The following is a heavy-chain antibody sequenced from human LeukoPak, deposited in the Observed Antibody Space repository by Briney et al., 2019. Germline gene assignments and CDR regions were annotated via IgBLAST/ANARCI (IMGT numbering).Heavy chain of an antibody. Sequence: SQTLSLTCAISGDSVSSNSATWNWIRQSPSRGLEWLGRTYYMSKWYNDYAVSVKSRITINPDTSKNQFSLQLNSVTPEDTAVYYCAKGHDFWSGYFDYWGQGTLVTVSS. V-gene: IGHV6-1*01. CDR2: TYYMSKWYN. CDR1: GDSVSSNSAT. J-gene: IGHJ4*02. CDR3: AKGHDFWSGYFDY. D-gene: IGHD3-3*01.